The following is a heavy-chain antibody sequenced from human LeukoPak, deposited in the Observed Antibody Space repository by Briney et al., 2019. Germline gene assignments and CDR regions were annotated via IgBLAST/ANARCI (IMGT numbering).Heavy chain of an antibody. CDR2: IYYSGST. Sequence: SETLSLTCTVSGGSISSYYWSWIRQPPGKGLEWIGYIYYSGSTNYNPSLKGRISISVDTSKNQFSLKLSSVTAADTAVYYCARTTEGGYTYNYFYYYYMDVWGKGTTVTISS. V-gene: IGHV4-59*01. D-gene: IGHD5-18*01. CDR3: ARTTEGGYTYNYFYYYYMDV. CDR1: GGSISSYY. J-gene: IGHJ6*03.